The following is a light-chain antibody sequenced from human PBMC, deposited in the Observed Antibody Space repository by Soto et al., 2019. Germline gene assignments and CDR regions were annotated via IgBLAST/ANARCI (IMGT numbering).Light chain of an antibody. Sequence: QSVLTQPPSASGTPGQRVTISCSGSSSNIGSNTVNWYQQLPGTASKLLIYSNNQRPSGIPDRFSGSKSGTSASLAISGLQSEDEADYYCAAWDDSLNGHVFGTGTKLTVL. CDR3: AAWDDSLNGHV. V-gene: IGLV1-44*01. CDR2: SNN. J-gene: IGLJ1*01. CDR1: SSNIGSNT.